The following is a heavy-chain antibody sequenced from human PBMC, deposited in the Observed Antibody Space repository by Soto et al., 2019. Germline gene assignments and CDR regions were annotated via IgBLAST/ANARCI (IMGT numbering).Heavy chain of an antibody. CDR1: GFTFSSYS. J-gene: IGHJ6*02. Sequence: GGSLRLSCAASGFTFSSYSMNWVRQAPGKGLEWVSSISSSSSYIYYADSVKGRFTISRDNAKNSLYLQMNSLRAEDTAVYYCARDLFTGQEDYYYYGMDVWGQGTTVTV. CDR2: ISSSSSYI. V-gene: IGHV3-21*01. CDR3: ARDLFTGQEDYYYYGMDV.